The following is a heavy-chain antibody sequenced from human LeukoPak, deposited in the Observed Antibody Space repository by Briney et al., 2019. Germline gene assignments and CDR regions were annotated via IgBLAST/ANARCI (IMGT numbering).Heavy chain of an antibody. V-gene: IGHV3-30-3*01. CDR3: ARWDDSGQTPNFDY. CDR1: GFTFSSYA. D-gene: IGHD3-22*01. CDR2: ISYDGSNK. J-gene: IGHJ4*02. Sequence: GGSLRLSCAASGFTFSSYAMHWVRQAPGKGLEWVAVISYDGSNKYYADSVKGRFTISRDNSKNTLYLQMNSLRAEDTAVYYCARWDDSGQTPNFDYWGQGTLVTVSS.